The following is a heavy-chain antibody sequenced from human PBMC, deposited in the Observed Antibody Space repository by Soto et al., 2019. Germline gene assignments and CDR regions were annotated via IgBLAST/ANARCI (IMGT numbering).Heavy chain of an antibody. CDR2: IYYSGST. V-gene: IGHV4-59*01. CDR3: ARDTAWSYMDV. J-gene: IGHJ6*03. D-gene: IGHD3-3*01. Sequence: SETLSLTCTVSGGSISTYYWSWIRQPPGKGLEWIGYIYYSGSTSYNPSLKSRVTMSVDTSKNLFSLKLNSVTAADTAVYYCARDTAWSYMDVGGKGTTVTFSS. CDR1: GGSISTYY.